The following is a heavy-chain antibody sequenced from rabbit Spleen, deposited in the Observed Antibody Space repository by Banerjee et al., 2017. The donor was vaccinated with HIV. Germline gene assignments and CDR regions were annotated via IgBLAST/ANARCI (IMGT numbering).Heavy chain of an antibody. Sequence: QQQLVESGGGLVQPGGSLTLTCKASGFDFSRYGVSWVRQAPGKGLEWIGYIDPIFGTTYYASWAKGRFTVSKTSSTTVTLQMTSLTAADTATYFCARDLAGVIGWNFNLWVQGTLVT. CDR1: GFDFSRYG. CDR2: IDPIFGTT. CDR3: ARDLAGVIGWNFNL. J-gene: IGHJ4*01. V-gene: IGHV1S45*01. D-gene: IGHD4-1*01.